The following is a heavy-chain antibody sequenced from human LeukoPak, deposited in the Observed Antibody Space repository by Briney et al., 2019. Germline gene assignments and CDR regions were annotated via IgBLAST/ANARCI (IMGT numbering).Heavy chain of an antibody. J-gene: IGHJ4*02. V-gene: IGHV3-23*01. CDR2: ISGSGGST. CDR1: GFTFSSYD. D-gene: IGHD6-19*01. CDR3: AKVWGSTGHCFDY. Sequence: GGSLRLSCAASGFTFSSYDMSWVRQAPGKGLEWVSAISGSGGSTYYADSVKGRFTISRDNSKNTLYLQMNSLRAEDTAVYYCAKVWGSTGHCFDYWGQGTLVTVSS.